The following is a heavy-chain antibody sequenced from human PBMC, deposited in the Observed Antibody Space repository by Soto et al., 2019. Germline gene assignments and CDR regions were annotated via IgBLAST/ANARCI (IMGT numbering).Heavy chain of an antibody. CDR2: ISYDGILK. D-gene: IGHD3-10*01. CDR1: GFTFSAFG. V-gene: IGHV3-30*18. Sequence: PGGSLRLSCEASGFTFSAFGMHWVRQAPGKGLEWVAIISYDGILKYYADSVKGRFTISRDTSKSALYLQMNSLRPGDTAVYYCAKDFKISGGHYGSLNYYYGMDVWGQGTTVTVSS. CDR3: AKDFKISGGHYGSLNYYYGMDV. J-gene: IGHJ6*02.